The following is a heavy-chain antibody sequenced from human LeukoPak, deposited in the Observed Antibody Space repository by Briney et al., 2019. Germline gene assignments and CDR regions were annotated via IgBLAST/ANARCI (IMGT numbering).Heavy chain of an antibody. CDR2: IKGDERST. V-gene: IGHV3-74*01. D-gene: IGHD3-16*01. CDR1: GFTFSSYW. CDR3: VRGQLWTYYHDY. Sequence: PGGSLRLSCAASGFTFSSYWLHWVRQAPGKGLVWVSRIKGDERSTNYADSVKGRFTISRDNAKNTVYLEMNSLRAEDTAVYYCVRGQLWTYYHDYWAQGTLVTVSS. J-gene: IGHJ4*02.